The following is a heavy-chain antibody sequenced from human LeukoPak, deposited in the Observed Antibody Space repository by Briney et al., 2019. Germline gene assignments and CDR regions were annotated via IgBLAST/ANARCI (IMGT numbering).Heavy chain of an antibody. D-gene: IGHD3-22*01. CDR1: GYTFTSYG. CDR2: ISAYNGNT. J-gene: IGHJ6*02. V-gene: IGHV1-18*01. Sequence: ASVKVSCKASGYTFTSYGISWVRQAPGQGLEWMGWISAYNGNTNYAQKLQGRVTMTTDTSTSTAYMELRSLRSDDTAVYHCARDTYYYDSSGYASEYGMDVWGQGTTVTVSS. CDR3: ARDTYYYDSSGYASEYGMDV.